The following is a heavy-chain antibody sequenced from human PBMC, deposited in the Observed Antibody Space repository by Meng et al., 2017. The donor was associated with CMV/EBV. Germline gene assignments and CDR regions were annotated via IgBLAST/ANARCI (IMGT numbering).Heavy chain of an antibody. D-gene: IGHD2-2*01. Sequence: VTVSCQASVYTFPSYDINWVRPATGQGLEWMGWMNPNSGNTGYAQKFQGRVAITRNTSISTAYMELSSLRSEDTAVYYCARGYCSSTSCYSVGIRYYYYGMDVWGQGTTVTVSS. J-gene: IGHJ6*02. CDR3: ARGYCSSTSCYSVGIRYYYYGMDV. V-gene: IGHV1-8*03. CDR2: MNPNSGNT. CDR1: VYTFPSYD.